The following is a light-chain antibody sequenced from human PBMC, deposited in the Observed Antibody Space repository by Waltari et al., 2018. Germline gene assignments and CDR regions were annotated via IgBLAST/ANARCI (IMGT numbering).Light chain of an antibody. J-gene: IGKJ1*01. CDR1: QRVGRS. CDR2: GAS. Sequence: IVLTQSPSTLSLSPGERATLSCRASQRVGRSLAWFQQKAGRAPRLLIYGASNRATGIPDRFSGSGSGTDFSLTISRLEPEDFSVYYCQHYVRLPVTFGQGTRVDIK. CDR3: QHYVRLPVT. V-gene: IGKV3-20*01.